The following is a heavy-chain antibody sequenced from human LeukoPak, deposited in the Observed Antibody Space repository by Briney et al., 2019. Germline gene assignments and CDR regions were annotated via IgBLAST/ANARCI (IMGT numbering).Heavy chain of an antibody. CDR1: GGSISSGGYS. Sequence: PSETLSLTCAVSGGSISSGGYSWSWIRQPPGKGLEWIGYIYYSGSTNYNPSLKSRVTISVDTSKNQFSLKLSSVTAADTAVYYCAREDSGWNYYMDVWGKGTTVTVSS. CDR2: IYYSGST. J-gene: IGHJ6*03. V-gene: IGHV4-61*08. D-gene: IGHD6-19*01. CDR3: AREDSGWNYYMDV.